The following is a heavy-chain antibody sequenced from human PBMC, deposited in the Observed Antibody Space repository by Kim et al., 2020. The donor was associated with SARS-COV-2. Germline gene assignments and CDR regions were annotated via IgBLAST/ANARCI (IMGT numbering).Heavy chain of an antibody. D-gene: IGHD1-26*01. CDR1: GFSFSDYL. V-gene: IGHV3-72*01. Sequence: GGSLRLSCAASGFSFSDYLMDWVRQVPGKGLEWVGRAKTKADSYTTEYAASVKGRFTISRDDSKNALYLQMNSLKIEDTALYYCARDNWGSYDYWGQGTL. J-gene: IGHJ4*02. CDR3: ARDNWGSYDY. CDR2: AKTKADSYTT.